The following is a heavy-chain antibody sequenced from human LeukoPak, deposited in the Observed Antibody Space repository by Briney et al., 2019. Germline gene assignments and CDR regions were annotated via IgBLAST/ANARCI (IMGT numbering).Heavy chain of an antibody. D-gene: IGHD5-12*01. CDR3: SKERGYDLLRPFDY. V-gene: IGHV3-48*01. Sequence: GGSLRLSCVASAFTFNNYWMHWVRQAPGKGLEWVSYISSSGSTIYYADSVKGRFTISRDNSKNTLYLQMNSLRADDTAVYFCSKERGYDLLRPFDYWGQGTLVTVSS. J-gene: IGHJ4*02. CDR1: AFTFNNYW. CDR2: ISSSGSTI.